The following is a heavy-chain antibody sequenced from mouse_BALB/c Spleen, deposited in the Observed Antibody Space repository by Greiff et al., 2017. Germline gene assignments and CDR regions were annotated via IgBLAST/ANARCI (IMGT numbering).Heavy chain of an antibody. CDR3: AREGDYGIDAMDY. J-gene: IGHJ4*01. CDR1: GYSITSGYY. CDR2: ISYDGSN. V-gene: IGHV3-6*02. D-gene: IGHD1-1*01. Sequence: VQLKESGPGLVKPSQSLSLTCSVTGYSITSGYYWNWIRQFPGNKLEWMGYISYDGSNNYNPSLKNRISITRDTSKNQFFLKLNSVTTEDTATYYCAREGDYGIDAMDYWGQGTSVTVSS.